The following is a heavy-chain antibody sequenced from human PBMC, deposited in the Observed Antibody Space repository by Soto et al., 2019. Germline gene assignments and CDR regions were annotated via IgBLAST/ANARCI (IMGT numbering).Heavy chain of an antibody. CDR3: ARESEDLTSNFDY. J-gene: IGHJ4*02. Sequence: GSLRLSCAASGFTFTRYSMNWVRQAPGKGLEWVSSISSTTNYIYYGDSMKGRFTISRDNAKNSLYLEMNSLRAEDTAVYYCARESEDLTSNFDYWGQGTLVTVSS. CDR1: GFTFTRYS. V-gene: IGHV3-21*06. CDR2: ISSTTNYI.